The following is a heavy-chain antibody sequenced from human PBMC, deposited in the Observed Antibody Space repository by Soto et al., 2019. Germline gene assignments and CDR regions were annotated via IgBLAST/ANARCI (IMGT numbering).Heavy chain of an antibody. CDR3: ARESEDLTSNFDY. J-gene: IGHJ4*02. Sequence: GSLRLSCAASGFTFTRYSMNWVRQAPGKGLEWVSSISSTTNYIYYGDSMKGRFTISRDNAKNSLYLEMNSLRAEDTAVYYCARESEDLTSNFDYWGQGTLVTVSS. CDR1: GFTFTRYS. V-gene: IGHV3-21*06. CDR2: ISSTTNYI.